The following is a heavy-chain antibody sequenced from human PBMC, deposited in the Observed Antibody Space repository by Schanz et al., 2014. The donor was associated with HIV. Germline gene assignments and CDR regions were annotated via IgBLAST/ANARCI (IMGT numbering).Heavy chain of an antibody. D-gene: IGHD3-22*01. CDR3: AKVLGTGGSGYFYATGMDV. CDR2: ITWNSGKK. CDR1: GFTFSTYA. J-gene: IGHJ6*02. Sequence: EVQLVESGGGLVQPGGTLRLSCAASGFTFSTYAMHWVRQTPGRGLEWVSGITWNSGKKGYAKSVKGRFTISRDTSSNTVYLQMNSLRAEDTAVYYCAKVLGTGGSGYFYATGMDVWGQGTMVTVSS. V-gene: IGHV3-23*04.